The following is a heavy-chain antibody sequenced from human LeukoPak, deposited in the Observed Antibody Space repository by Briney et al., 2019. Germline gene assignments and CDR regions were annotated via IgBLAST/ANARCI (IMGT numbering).Heavy chain of an antibody. CDR3: ARGGGLDV. Sequence: GGSLRLSCAASGFTFSSYAMSWVRQAPGKGLGWVSVISGSGGSTYYADSVKGRFTISRDNAKNSLYLQMSNLRAEDTAVYFCARGGGLDVWGQGATVTVSS. J-gene: IGHJ6*02. D-gene: IGHD3-16*01. V-gene: IGHV3-23*01. CDR1: GFTFSSYA. CDR2: ISGSGGST.